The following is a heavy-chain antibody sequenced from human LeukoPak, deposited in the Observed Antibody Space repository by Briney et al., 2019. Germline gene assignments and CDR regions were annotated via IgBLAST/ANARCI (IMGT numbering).Heavy chain of an antibody. CDR2: MSSSSSYI. CDR1: GFTFSSYS. CDR3: ARIAELLGFGY. J-gene: IGHJ4*02. D-gene: IGHD3-10*01. Sequence: GGSLRLSCAASGFTFSSYSMNWVRQAPGKGLEWVSSMSSSSSYIYYADSVKGRFSISRDNAKNSLYLQMNSLSAQDTAVYYCARIAELLGFGYWGQGPLVTVSS. V-gene: IGHV3-21*01.